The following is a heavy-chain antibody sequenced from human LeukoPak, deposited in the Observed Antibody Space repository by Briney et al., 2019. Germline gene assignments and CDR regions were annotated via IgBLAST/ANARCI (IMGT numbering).Heavy chain of an antibody. V-gene: IGHV1-69*01. CDR2: IIPIFGTA. CDR1: GGTFSSYA. D-gene: IGHD6-13*01. CDR3: ARDTDSRPNWFDP. J-gene: IGHJ5*02. Sequence: SVKVSCKASGGTFSSYAISWVRQAPGQGLEWMGGIIPIFGTANYAQKFQGRVTITADESTSTAYMELSSLRSEDTAVYYCARDTDSRPNWFDPRGQGTLVTVSS.